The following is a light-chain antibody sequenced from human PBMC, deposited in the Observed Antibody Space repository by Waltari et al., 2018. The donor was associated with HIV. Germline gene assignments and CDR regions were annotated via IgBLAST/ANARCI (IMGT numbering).Light chain of an antibody. CDR1: QSLSSSY. V-gene: IGKV3-20*01. CDR2: GAS. J-gene: IGKJ2*01. CDR3: QQYGSSPKT. Sequence: SPGERATLSCRASQSLSSSYLAWYQQKPGQAPRLLVYGASHRATDIPDRFSGSGSGTDFALTISRVEPEDFAVYYCQQYGSSPKTFGQGTKLEIK.